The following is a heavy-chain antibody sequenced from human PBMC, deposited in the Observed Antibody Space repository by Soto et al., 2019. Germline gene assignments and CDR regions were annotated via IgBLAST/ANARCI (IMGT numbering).Heavy chain of an antibody. CDR2: IGSSGGTI. J-gene: IGHJ4*02. Sequence: EVQLLESGGGLVQPGGSLRLSCVASGISFTTYAMTWVRLAPGKGLEWVSGIGSSGGTIYYAYSVKGRFTIASDISKITIDLQMNSLRAEHTAVYYCAKMSTSSCYIDYCDFWGPRALVTVSS. CDR1: GISFTTYA. D-gene: IGHD2-2*01. V-gene: IGHV3-23*01. CDR3: AKMSTSSCYIDYCDF.